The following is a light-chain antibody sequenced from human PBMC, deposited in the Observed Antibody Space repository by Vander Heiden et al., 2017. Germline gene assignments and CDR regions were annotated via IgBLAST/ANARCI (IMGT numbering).Light chain of an antibody. CDR2: GAS. CDR1: QSVSSN. Sequence: ELVMTQSPATLSVSQGEGATLSCRASQSVSSNLAWYQQKPGQAPRLLIYGASTRATGIPARFSGSGSGTEFTLTISSLQSEDFAVYYCQQDNNCPQTFGQGTKVEIK. CDR3: QQDNNCPQT. J-gene: IGKJ1*01. V-gene: IGKV3-15*01.